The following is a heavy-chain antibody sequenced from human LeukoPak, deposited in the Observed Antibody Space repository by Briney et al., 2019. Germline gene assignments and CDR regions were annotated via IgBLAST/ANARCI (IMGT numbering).Heavy chain of an antibody. CDR3: AAPKGMATPFDP. V-gene: IGHV3-21*01. CDR1: GFTFSSYS. D-gene: IGHD5-24*01. J-gene: IGHJ5*02. CDR2: ISSSSSYI. Sequence: PGGSLRLSCAASGFTFSSYSMNWVRQAPGKGLEWVSSISSSSSYIYYADSVKGRFTISRDNAKNSLYLQMNSLRAEDTAVYYCAAPKGMATPFDPWGQGTLVTVSS.